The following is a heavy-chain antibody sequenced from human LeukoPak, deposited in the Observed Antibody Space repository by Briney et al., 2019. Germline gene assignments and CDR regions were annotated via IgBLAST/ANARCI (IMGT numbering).Heavy chain of an antibody. CDR1: GFTFSSYS. V-gene: IGHV3-21*01. Sequence: GGSLRLSCAASGFTFSSYSMNWVRQAPGKGLEWVSSISSSSSYIYYADSVKGRFTISRDNAKNSLYLQMNSLRAEDTAVYYCARGSRLRYFDWLLATPYYFDYWGQGTLVTISS. J-gene: IGHJ4*02. CDR3: ARGSRLRYFDWLLATPYYFDY. D-gene: IGHD3-9*01. CDR2: ISSSSSYI.